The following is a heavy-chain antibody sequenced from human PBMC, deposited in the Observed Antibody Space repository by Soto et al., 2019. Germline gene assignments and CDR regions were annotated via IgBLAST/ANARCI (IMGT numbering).Heavy chain of an antibody. V-gene: IGHV4-61*01. CDR1: GGSVSSGSYY. CDR2: IYYSGST. J-gene: IGHJ4*02. Sequence: SETLSLTCTVSGGSVSSGSYYWSWIRQPPGKGLEWIGYIYYSGSTNYNPSLKSRVTISVDTSKNQFSLKLSSVTAADTAVYYCARSGYSYGIDYWGQGTLVTVSS. CDR3: ARSGYSYGIDY. D-gene: IGHD5-18*01.